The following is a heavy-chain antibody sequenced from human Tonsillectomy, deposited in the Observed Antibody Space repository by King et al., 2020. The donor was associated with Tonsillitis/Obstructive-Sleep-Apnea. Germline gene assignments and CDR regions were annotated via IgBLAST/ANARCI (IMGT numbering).Heavy chain of an antibody. Sequence: VQLVESGGGLVQPGGSLRLSCAASGFTFSTYARSWVRQAPGKGLEWVSAVSGSGGSTYYADSVKGRFTISRDNSKNTLYLQMNSLRAEDTAVYYCAKDQTYYDFWSGSGDYWGQGTLVTVSS. CDR3: AKDQTYYDFWSGSGDY. CDR2: VSGSGGST. CDR1: GFTFSTYA. J-gene: IGHJ4*02. V-gene: IGHV3-23*04. D-gene: IGHD3-3*01.